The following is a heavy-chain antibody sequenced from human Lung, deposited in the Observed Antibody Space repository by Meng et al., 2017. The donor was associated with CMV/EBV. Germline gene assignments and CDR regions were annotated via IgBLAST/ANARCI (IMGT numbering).Heavy chain of an antibody. CDR1: GFTFDTYG. Sequence: GGFLRLXCAASGFTFDTYGMHGVRQAPGKRLEWVAFIRHDGSNKFYGDSVKGRFTISRDNSKNTLYLQMNSLRAEETARYYCAKDQLLFGGPNASFDDWGKGTXVTGAS. J-gene: IGHJ4*02. CDR2: IRHDGSNK. D-gene: IGHD3-16*01. CDR3: AKDQLLFGGPNASFDD. V-gene: IGHV3-30*02.